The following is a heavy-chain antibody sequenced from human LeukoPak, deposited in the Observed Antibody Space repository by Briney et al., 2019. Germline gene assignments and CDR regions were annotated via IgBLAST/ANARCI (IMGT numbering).Heavy chain of an antibody. D-gene: IGHD6-13*01. CDR3: ARARRYSSTYYYYYYMDV. J-gene: IGHJ6*03. CDR1: GGSISSGSYY. V-gene: IGHV4-61*02. Sequence: SETLSLTCTVSGGSISSGSYYWSWIRQPAGKGLEWIGRIYTSGSTNYNPSPKSRVTISVDTSKNQFSLKLSSVTAADTAVYYCARARRYSSTYYYYYYMDVWGKGTTVTVSS. CDR2: IYTSGST.